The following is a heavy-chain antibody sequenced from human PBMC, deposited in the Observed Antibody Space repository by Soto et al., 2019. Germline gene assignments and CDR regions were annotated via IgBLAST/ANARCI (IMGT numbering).Heavy chain of an antibody. CDR1: GGSISSYY. CDR3: ARLSSSWGSFDY. D-gene: IGHD6-13*01. V-gene: IGHV4-59*01. CDR2: IYYSGST. Sequence: PSETLSLTCTVSGGSISSYYWSWIRQPPGKGLEWIGYIYYSGSTNYNPSLKSRVTISVDTSKNQFSLKLSSVTAADTAVYYCARLSSSWGSFDYWGQGTLVTVSS. J-gene: IGHJ4*02.